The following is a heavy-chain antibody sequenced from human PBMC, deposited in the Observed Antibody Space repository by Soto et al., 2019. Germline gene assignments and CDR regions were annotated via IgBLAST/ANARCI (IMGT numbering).Heavy chain of an antibody. CDR1: GFTFSNYW. J-gene: IGHJ4*02. CDR2: LNGDGSSI. Sequence: GGSLRLSCVASGFTFSNYWMFWARQAPGKGLVWVSHLNGDGSSIRYADSVRGRFTISRDNAKNTVYLQMNSLRAEDTAMYYCARAGIAPGAPNYWGQGTLVTVSS. V-gene: IGHV3-74*01. D-gene: IGHD6-13*01. CDR3: ARAGIAPGAPNY.